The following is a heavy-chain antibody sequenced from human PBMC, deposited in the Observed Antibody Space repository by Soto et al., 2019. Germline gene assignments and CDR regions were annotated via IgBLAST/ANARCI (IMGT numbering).Heavy chain of an antibody. CDR2: ISGFQGNT. CDR1: GYSFVNYD. J-gene: IGHJ4*02. V-gene: IGHV1-18*01. Sequence: QVYLVQSGGEVKKPGASVKVSCKTSGYSFVNYDIAWVRQAPGQGLEWMGWISGFQGNTNSAEKFQGRLTMTTDTSRTTAYMDLGSLTSDDTAVYYCARRSRVGGGGLDMWGQGTMVTVSS. D-gene: IGHD2-21*01. CDR3: ARRSRVGGGGLDM.